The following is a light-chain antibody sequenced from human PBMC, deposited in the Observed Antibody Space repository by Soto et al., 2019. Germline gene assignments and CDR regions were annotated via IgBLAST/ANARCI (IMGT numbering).Light chain of an antibody. CDR1: QSINNL. Sequence: DIQLTQSPSTLSASVGDIVTITCRASQSINNLLAWYQQKPGEAPKLLIYAASSLESGVPSRFSGSGSGTDFTLTISSLQPEDFATFYCQQSYSMPPTFGGGTKVDIK. V-gene: IGKV1-39*01. CDR3: QQSYSMPPT. CDR2: AAS. J-gene: IGKJ4*01.